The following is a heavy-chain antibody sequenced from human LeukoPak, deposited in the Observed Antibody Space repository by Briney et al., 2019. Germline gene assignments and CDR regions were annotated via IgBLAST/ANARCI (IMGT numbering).Heavy chain of an antibody. J-gene: IGHJ5*02. CDR1: GYTLTSYG. Sequence: ASVKVYCNASGYTLTSYGISWVRQDPGQGLERMGWISAYNGNTNYAQKLQGRVTMTTDTSTSTAYMELRSLRSEDTAVYYCARDGIVSRFGELAPWGQGTLVTVSS. D-gene: IGHD3-10*01. CDR2: ISAYNGNT. V-gene: IGHV1-18*04. CDR3: ARDGIVSRFGELAP.